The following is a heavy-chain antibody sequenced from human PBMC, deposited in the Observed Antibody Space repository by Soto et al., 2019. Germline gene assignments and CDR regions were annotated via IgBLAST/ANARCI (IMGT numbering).Heavy chain of an antibody. CDR3: ALKDSSSLGYYYGMDV. D-gene: IGHD6-13*01. V-gene: IGHV3-30-3*01. CDR1: GFPFSSYA. CDR2: ISYDGSNK. Sequence: GGSLRLSCAASGFPFSSYAMHWARKAPGKGLEWVAVISYDGSNKYYADSVKGRFTISRDNSKNTLYLQMNSLRAEDTAVYYCALKDSSSLGYYYGMDVWGQGTTVTVSS. J-gene: IGHJ6*02.